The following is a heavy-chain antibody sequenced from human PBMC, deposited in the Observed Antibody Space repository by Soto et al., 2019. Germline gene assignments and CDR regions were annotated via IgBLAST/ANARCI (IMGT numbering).Heavy chain of an antibody. D-gene: IGHD3-10*01. CDR3: ASYVSGSYPWFDP. Sequence: PSETLSLTCTVSGGSISSYYWSWIRQPPGKGLEWIGYIYYSGSTNYNPSLKSRVTISVDTSKNQFSLKLSSVTAADTAVYYCASYVSGSYPWFDPRGQGTLVTVSS. CDR1: GGSISSYY. V-gene: IGHV4-59*08. CDR2: IYYSGST. J-gene: IGHJ5*02.